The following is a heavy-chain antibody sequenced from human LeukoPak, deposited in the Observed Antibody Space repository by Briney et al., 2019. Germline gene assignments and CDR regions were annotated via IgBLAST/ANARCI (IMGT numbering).Heavy chain of an antibody. CDR1: GFTFSGSA. CDR2: IRSKANSYAT. Sequence: GGSLRPSCAASGFTFSGSAMHWVRQASGKGLEWVGRIRSKANSYATAYAASVKGRFTISRDDSKNTAYLQMNSLKTEDTAVYYCTASTGTTGYWGQGTLVTVSS. J-gene: IGHJ4*02. CDR3: TASTGTTGY. D-gene: IGHD1-1*01. V-gene: IGHV3-73*01.